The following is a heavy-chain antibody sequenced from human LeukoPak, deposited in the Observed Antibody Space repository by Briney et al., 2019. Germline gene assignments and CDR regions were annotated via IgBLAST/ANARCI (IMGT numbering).Heavy chain of an antibody. CDR2: ISYDGSNK. CDR1: GFTFSSYG. J-gene: IGHJ4*02. V-gene: IGHV3-30*03. D-gene: IGHD4-23*01. CDR3: ARDQDYGGKMYY. Sequence: GRSLRLSCAASGFTFSSYGMHWVRQAPGKGLEWVAVISYDGSNKYYADSVKGRFTISRDNSKNTLYLQMNSLRAEDTAVYYCARDQDYGGKMYYWGQGTLVTVSS.